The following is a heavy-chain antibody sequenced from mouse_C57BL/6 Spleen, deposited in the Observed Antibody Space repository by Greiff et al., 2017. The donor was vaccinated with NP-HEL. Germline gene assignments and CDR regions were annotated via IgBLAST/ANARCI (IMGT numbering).Heavy chain of an antibody. Sequence: QVQLKESGAELVRPGASVTLSCKASGYTFTDYEMHWVKQTPVHGLEWIGAIDPETGGTAYNQKFKGKAILTADKSSSTAYMELRSLTSEDSAVYYCTRGKTPYFDYWGQGTTLTVSS. V-gene: IGHV1-15*01. CDR2: IDPETGGT. CDR1: GYTFTDYE. CDR3: TRGKTPYFDY. J-gene: IGHJ2*01.